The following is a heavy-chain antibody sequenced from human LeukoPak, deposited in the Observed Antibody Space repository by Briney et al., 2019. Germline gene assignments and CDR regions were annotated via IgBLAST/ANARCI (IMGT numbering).Heavy chain of an antibody. D-gene: IGHD6-6*01. CDR1: GFTFSSYA. J-gene: IGHJ4*02. CDR2: ISSNGGST. CDR3: GRGGSIAARPIDY. Sequence: PGGSLRLSCAASGFTFSSYAMHWVRQAPGKGLEYVSAISSNGGSTYYANSVKGRFTISRDNSKNTLFLQMGSLRAEDMAVYYCGRGGSIAARPIDYWGQGTLVTVSS. V-gene: IGHV3-64*01.